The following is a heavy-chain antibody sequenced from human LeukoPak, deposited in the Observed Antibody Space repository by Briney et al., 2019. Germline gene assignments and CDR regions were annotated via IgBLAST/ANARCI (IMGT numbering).Heavy chain of an antibody. D-gene: IGHD6-13*01. CDR2: IRYNGGKE. CDR1: GFTFNAYA. V-gene: IGHV3-30*02. CDR3: AKVSSSCPDCSFDS. J-gene: IGHJ4*02. Sequence: GGSLRLSCTASGFTFNAYAMHWVRQAPGKGLEWVAFIRYNGGKEHHADSVKGRFTISRDNSKNTLYLQMNSLRAEDTAVYYCAKVSSSCPDCSFDSWGQGTLVTVSS.